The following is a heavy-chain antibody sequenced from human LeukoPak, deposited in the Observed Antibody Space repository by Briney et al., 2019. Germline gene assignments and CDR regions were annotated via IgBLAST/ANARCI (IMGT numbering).Heavy chain of an antibody. CDR2: INPTTGVA. J-gene: IGHJ6*03. V-gene: IGHV1-2*06. Sequence: ASVKVSCKTSGYTFTVHYMNWVRQAPGQGLEWMGRINPTTGVANYAQKFQGRITVTSDTSINTAYMELSSLTSDDTAVYYCARLDRNYYYLDVWGQGTTVTVSS. D-gene: IGHD1-1*01. CDR1: GYTFTVHY. CDR3: ARLDRNYYYLDV.